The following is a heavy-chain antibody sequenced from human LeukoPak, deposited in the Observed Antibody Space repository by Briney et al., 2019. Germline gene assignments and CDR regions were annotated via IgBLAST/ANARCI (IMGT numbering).Heavy chain of an antibody. CDR3: AKRGVVIRVVLVGFHKEAYYFDS. CDR1: GITLSNYG. V-gene: IGHV3-23*01. Sequence: PGGSLRLSRGVSGITLSNYGMSWVRQAPGKGLEWVAGISDSGGRTNYADSVKGRFTISRDSPKNTLYLQMNSLRVEDTAVYFCAKRGVVIRVVLVGFHKEAYYFDSWGQGALVTVSS. CDR2: ISDSGGRT. J-gene: IGHJ4*02. D-gene: IGHD3-10*01.